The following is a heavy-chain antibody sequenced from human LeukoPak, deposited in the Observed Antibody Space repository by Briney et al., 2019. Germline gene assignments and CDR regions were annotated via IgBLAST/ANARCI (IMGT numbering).Heavy chain of an antibody. J-gene: IGHJ4*02. D-gene: IGHD6-6*01. CDR3: ARRHVEYSSSSDPYYFDY. Sequence: SETLSLTCTVSGGSLSSYYWTWIRQPPGKGLEWIGSLYYSGSTNYNPSLKSRVTISVGTSKNQFSLKLSSVTAADTAVYYCARRHVEYSSSSDPYYFDYWGQGTLVTVSS. V-gene: IGHV4-59*01. CDR1: GGSLSSYY. CDR2: LYYSGST.